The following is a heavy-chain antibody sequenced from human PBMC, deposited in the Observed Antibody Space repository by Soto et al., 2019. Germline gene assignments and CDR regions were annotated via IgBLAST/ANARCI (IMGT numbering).Heavy chain of an antibody. CDR3: ARGCSSTSCPYYYYYGMDV. CDR1: GYTFTSYG. CDR2: ISAYNGNT. D-gene: IGHD2-2*01. V-gene: IGHV1-18*01. J-gene: IGHJ6*02. Sequence: ASVKVSCKASGYTFTSYGISWVRQAPGQGLEWMGWISAYNGNTNYAQKLQGRVTMTTDTSTSTAYMELRGLRSDDTAVYYCARGCSSTSCPYYYYYGMDVWGQGTTVTVSS.